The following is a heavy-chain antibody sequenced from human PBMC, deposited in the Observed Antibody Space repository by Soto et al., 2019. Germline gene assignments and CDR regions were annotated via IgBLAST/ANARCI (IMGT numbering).Heavy chain of an antibody. D-gene: IGHD4-4*01. V-gene: IGHV3-15*01. CDR3: TTDLPYSNYEELDY. J-gene: IGHJ4*02. CDR1: GFTFSNAW. CDR2: IKSKTDGGTT. Sequence: GESLKISCAASGFTFSNAWMSWVRQAPGKGLEWVGRIKSKTDGGTTDYAAPVKGRFTISRDDSKNTLYLQMNSLKTEDTAVYYCTTDLPYSNYEELDYWGQGTLVTVSS.